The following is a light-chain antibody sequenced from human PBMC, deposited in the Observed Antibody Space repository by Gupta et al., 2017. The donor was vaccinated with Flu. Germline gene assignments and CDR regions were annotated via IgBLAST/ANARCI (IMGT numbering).Light chain of an antibody. Sequence: DIVMTQSPLSLTVTPGEPASISCRSSQSLLNSNGFNYLDWYLQRPGHSPQLLIHLGSHRAPGVPDRFSGSGSGTDFTLKSSRGEADDVGVYYCMQDLQTHEFGQGTKVEI. CDR1: QSLLNSNGFNY. CDR2: LGS. J-gene: IGKJ1*01. CDR3: MQDLQTHE. V-gene: IGKV2-28*01.